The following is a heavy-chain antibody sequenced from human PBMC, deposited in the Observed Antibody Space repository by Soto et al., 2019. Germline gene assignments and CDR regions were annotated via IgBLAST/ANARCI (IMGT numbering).Heavy chain of an antibody. D-gene: IGHD2-2*02. CDR1: GFTFSSCW. V-gene: IGHV3-7*01. J-gene: IGHJ3*02. CDR3: ARGGHCSSTSCYTSRSAFDI. CDR2: IKQDGSEK. Sequence: GGSLGLSCSASGFTFSSCWMSWVRQAPGEGLEWVANIKQDGSEKYYVDSVKGRFTISRDNAKNSLYLQVDSLRAEDTAVYYCARGGHCSSTSCYTSRSAFDIWGQGTMVTASS.